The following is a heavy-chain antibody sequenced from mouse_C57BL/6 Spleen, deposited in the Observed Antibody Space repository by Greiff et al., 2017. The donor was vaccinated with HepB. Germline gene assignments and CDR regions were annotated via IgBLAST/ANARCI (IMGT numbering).Heavy chain of an antibody. CDR1: GYTFTSYW. D-gene: IGHD1-1*01. CDR3: ARTYYGSSPYYFDY. Sequence: QVQLQQPGAELVKPGASVKLSCKASGYTFTSYWMHWVKQSPGQGLEWIGMIHPNSGSTNYNEKFKSKATLTVDKSSSTAYMQLSSLTSEDSAVYYCARTYYGSSPYYFDYWGQGTTLTVSS. CDR2: IHPNSGST. J-gene: IGHJ2*01. V-gene: IGHV1-64*01.